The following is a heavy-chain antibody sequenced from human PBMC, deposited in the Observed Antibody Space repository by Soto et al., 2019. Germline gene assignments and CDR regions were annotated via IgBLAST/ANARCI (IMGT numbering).Heavy chain of an antibody. D-gene: IGHD4-4*01. CDR3: ARDYPLPKYSTQRNYYYYGMDV. Sequence: ASVKVSCKASGYTFTSYAMHWVRQAPGQRPEWMGWINAGNGNTKYSQKFQGRVTITRDTSASTAYMELSSLRSEDTAVYYCARDYPLPKYSTQRNYYYYGMDVWGQGTTVTVSS. CDR2: INAGNGNT. CDR1: GYTFTSYA. J-gene: IGHJ6*02. V-gene: IGHV1-3*01.